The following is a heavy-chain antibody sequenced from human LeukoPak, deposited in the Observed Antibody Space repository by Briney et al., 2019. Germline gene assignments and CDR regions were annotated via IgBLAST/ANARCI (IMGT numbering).Heavy chain of an antibody. CDR1: GGSISSSSYY. Sequence: SETLSLSCTVSGGSISSSSYYWGWIRQPPGKGLEWIGSIYYSGSTYYNPSLKSRVTISVDTSKNQFSLKLSSVTAADTAVYYCARLQVPTGEDVYFDYWGQGTLVTVSS. CDR3: ARLQVPTGEDVYFDY. D-gene: IGHD7-27*01. CDR2: IYYSGST. J-gene: IGHJ4*02. V-gene: IGHV4-39*01.